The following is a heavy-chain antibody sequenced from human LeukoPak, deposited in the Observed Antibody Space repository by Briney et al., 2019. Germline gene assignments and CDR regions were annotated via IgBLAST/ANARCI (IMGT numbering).Heavy chain of an antibody. J-gene: IGHJ4*02. CDR3: ARNGGNSDYDY. CDR1: GGPISSSSSIC. CDR2: IYHNGAT. Sequence: SETLSLTCAVSGGPISSSSSICWTWVRQPPREGLEWIGEIYHNGATNYNPSLKSRVTLLLDKSKNQFSLRLNSVTAADTAVYYCARNGGNSDYDYWGQGTLVTVSA. V-gene: IGHV4-4*02. D-gene: IGHD4-23*01.